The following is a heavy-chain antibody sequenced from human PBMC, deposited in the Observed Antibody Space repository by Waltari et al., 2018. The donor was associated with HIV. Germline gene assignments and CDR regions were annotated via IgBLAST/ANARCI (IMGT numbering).Heavy chain of an antibody. CDR1: GYSISSGYY. V-gene: IGHV4-38-2*02. Sequence: QVQLQESGPGLVKPSETLSLTCTVSGYSISSGYYWGWIRQPPGKGLEWFGSIFHSGSTYYNPSLKSGFTISVDTSKIPCSLRRSSVTAADKAVYYCARIDVRLDYDYYGMDVWGQGTTVTVSS. CDR3: ARIDVRLDYDYYGMDV. D-gene: IGHD3-16*01. J-gene: IGHJ6*02. CDR2: IFHSGST.